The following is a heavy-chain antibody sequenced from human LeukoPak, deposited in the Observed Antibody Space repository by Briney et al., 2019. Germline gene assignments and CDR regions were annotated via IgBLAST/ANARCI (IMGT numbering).Heavy chain of an antibody. CDR3: ASGRLYYYGSGSYPFDY. D-gene: IGHD3-10*01. CDR2: IFYSGST. Sequence: SETLSLTCTVSSGSISTSNYYWGWVRQPPGKALEWIGNIFYSGSTYYSPSLKSRVTISVDTSKNQFSLKLSSVTAADRAVYYCASGRLYYYGSGSYPFDYWGQGTLVTVSS. V-gene: IGHV4-39*01. CDR1: SGSISTSNYY. J-gene: IGHJ4*02.